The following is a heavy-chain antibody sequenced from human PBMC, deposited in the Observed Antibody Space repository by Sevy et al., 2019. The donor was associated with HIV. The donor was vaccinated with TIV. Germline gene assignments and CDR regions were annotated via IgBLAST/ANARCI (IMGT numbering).Heavy chain of an antibody. D-gene: IGHD2-15*01. V-gene: IGHV3-30-3*01. Sequence: GGSLRLSCAASGFTFSSYAMHWARQAPGKGLEWVAVISYDGSNKYYADSVKGRFTISRDNSKNTLYLQMNSLRAEDTAVYYCAREIEDCSGGSCYPYGMDVWGQGTTVTVSS. J-gene: IGHJ6*02. CDR1: GFTFSSYA. CDR2: ISYDGSNK. CDR3: AREIEDCSGGSCYPYGMDV.